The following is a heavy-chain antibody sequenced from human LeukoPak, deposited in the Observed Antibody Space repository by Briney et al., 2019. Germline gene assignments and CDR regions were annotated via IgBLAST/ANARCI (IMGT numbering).Heavy chain of an antibody. CDR3: ARGSPWRRFLEWLFSNDAFDI. D-gene: IGHD3-3*01. V-gene: IGHV1-2*02. CDR2: INPNSGGT. J-gene: IGHJ3*02. Sequence: VASVKVSCKASGYTFTGYYMHWVRQAPGQGLEWMGWINPNSGGTNYAQKFQGRVTMTRDTSISTAYMELSRLRSDDTAVYYCARGSPWRRFLEWLFSNDAFDIWGQGTMVTVSS. CDR1: GYTFTGYY.